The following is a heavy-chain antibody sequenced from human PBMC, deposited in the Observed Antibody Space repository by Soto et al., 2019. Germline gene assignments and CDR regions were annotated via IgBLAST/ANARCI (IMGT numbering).Heavy chain of an antibody. V-gene: IGHV4-4*02. J-gene: IGHJ4*02. CDR1: GGSISSSNW. Sequence: PLETLSLTCAVSGGSISSSNWWSWVRQPPGKGLEWIGEIYHSGSTNYNPSLKSRVTISVDKSKNQFSLKLSSVTAADTAVYYCARVRRRYSYGYLYYFDYWGQGTLVTVSS. CDR2: IYHSGST. CDR3: ARVRRRYSYGYLYYFDY. D-gene: IGHD5-18*01.